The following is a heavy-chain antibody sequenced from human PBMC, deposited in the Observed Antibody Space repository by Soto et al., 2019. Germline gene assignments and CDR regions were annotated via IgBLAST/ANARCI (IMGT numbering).Heavy chain of an antibody. CDR2: IYPGDSDT. CDR1: GEKETSSW. J-gene: IGHJ3*01. V-gene: IGHV5-51*01. D-gene: IGHD3-3*01. Sequence: LPSSYKRSGEKETSSWSAWERQMPGKGLEWMGIIYPGDSDTRYSPSFQGQVTISVDKSTSTAYLQWSSLKASDTAMYYCARPKAVGDDAFDVLVKGTMVLGSS. CDR3: ARPKAVGDDAFDV.